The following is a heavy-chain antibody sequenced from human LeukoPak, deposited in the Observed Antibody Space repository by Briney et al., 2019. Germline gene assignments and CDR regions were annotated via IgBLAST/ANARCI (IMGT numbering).Heavy chain of an antibody. Sequence: ASVKLSCNASGGTFSSYAISWVRQGPGQGLEWMGGIIPIFGTANYAQKFQGRVTITTDESTSTAYMELSSLRSEDTAVYYCASSSVRYLFDYWGQGTLVTVSS. V-gene: IGHV1-69*05. CDR1: GGTFSSYA. CDR2: IIPIFGTA. CDR3: ASSSVRYLFDY. J-gene: IGHJ4*02. D-gene: IGHD5/OR15-5a*01.